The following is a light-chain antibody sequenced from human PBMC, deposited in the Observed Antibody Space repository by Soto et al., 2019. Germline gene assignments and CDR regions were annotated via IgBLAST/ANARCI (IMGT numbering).Light chain of an antibody. V-gene: IGLV2-8*01. J-gene: IGLJ2*01. CDR3: SSFAGSLVV. CDR2: EVS. CDR1: RSDVGGYNY. Sequence: QSALTQPPSASGSPGQSVTISCTGTRSDVGGYNYVSWYQQHPGKAPKLMIYEVSKRPSGVPDRFSGSKSGNTASLTVSGLQAEDEADYYCSSFAGSLVVFGGGTKLTVL.